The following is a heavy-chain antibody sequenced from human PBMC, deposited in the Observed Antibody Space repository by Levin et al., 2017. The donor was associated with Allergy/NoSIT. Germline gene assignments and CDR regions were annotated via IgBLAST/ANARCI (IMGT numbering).Heavy chain of an antibody. D-gene: IGHD3-3*01. Sequence: GESLKISCAASGFTFSSYWMSWVRQAPGKGLEWVANIKQDGSEKYYVDSVKGRFTISRDNAKNSLYLQMNSLRAEDTAVYYCARDTGFPLRFLEWLLHNWFDPWGQGTLVTVSS. CDR1: GFTFSSYW. J-gene: IGHJ5*02. CDR3: ARDTGFPLRFLEWLLHNWFDP. CDR2: IKQDGSEK. V-gene: IGHV3-7*01.